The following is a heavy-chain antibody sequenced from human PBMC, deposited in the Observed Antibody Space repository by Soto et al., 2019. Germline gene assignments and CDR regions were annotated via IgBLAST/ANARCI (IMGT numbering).Heavy chain of an antibody. CDR2: IIWDGSNT. J-gene: IGHJ4*02. CDR1: GFTFDDYT. V-gene: IGHV3-43*01. CDR3: AKDMAYGGNSGPFDY. D-gene: IGHD4-17*01. Sequence: EVQLVESGGVVVQPGGSLRLSCAASGFTFDDYTMHWVRQAPGKGLEWVSLIIWDGSNTHYADSVKGRFTISRDNRKNSLYLQMDRLRTEDTALYYCAKDMAYGGNSGPFDYWGQGTLVTVSS.